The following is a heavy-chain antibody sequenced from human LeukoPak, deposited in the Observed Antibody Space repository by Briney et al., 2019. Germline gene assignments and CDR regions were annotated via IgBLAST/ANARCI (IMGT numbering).Heavy chain of an antibody. CDR2: IYPRDGST. CDR3: ARDQEGFDY. J-gene: IGHJ4*02. V-gene: IGHV1-46*01. Sequence: ASVKVSCKASGYIFTSNNIHWVRQAPGQGLEWMGMIYPRDGSTSYAQRFQDRVTVTRDTSTSTVHMELSGLRSEDTAVYYCARDQEGFDYWGQGTQVTVSS. CDR1: GYIFTSNN.